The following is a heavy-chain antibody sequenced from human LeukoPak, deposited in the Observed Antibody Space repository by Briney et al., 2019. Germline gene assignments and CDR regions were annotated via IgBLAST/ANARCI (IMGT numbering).Heavy chain of an antibody. D-gene: IGHD2-15*01. CDR2: IYHSGST. V-gene: IGHV4-30-2*01. Sequence: PSETLSLTCAVSGGSISSGGYSWSWIRQPPGKGLEWIGYIYHSGSTYYNPSLKSRVTISVDRSKNQFSLKLSSVTAADTAVYSRPWSDSGGFDPWGQGTLVTVSS. CDR1: GGSISSGGYS. J-gene: IGHJ5*02. CDR3: PWSDSGGFDP.